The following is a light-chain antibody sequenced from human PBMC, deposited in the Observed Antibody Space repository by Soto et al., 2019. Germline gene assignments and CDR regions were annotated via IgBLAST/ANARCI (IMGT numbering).Light chain of an antibody. Sequence: QSALTQPPSASGSPGQSVTISCTGTSSDVGGYNYVSWYQQHPGKAPKLMIYEVSKRPSGVPDRFSGSKSGNTASLTVSGLQAEDEADYYCSSYAGSNSPIVFGTGTKLTAL. V-gene: IGLV2-8*01. CDR1: SSDVGGYNY. J-gene: IGLJ1*01. CDR2: EVS. CDR3: SSYAGSNSPIV.